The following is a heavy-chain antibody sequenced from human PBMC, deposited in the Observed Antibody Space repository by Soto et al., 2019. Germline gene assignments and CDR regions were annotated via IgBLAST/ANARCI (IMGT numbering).Heavy chain of an antibody. V-gene: IGHV4-31*03. Sequence: SETLSLTCTVSGGSISSDNYFWSWVRQHPEKGLEWIGYISYSGTAYYNPSLKSRVTISVDTSKNQFSPSLISVTAADTAMYYCAREVNSPATSDAFDIWGRGTVVTVSS. D-gene: IGHD1-26*01. CDR3: AREVNSPATSDAFDI. CDR2: ISYSGTA. J-gene: IGHJ3*02. CDR1: GGSISSDNYF.